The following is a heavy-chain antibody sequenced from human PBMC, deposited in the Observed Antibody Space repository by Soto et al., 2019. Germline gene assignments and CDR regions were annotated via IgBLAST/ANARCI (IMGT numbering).Heavy chain of an antibody. Sequence: EVQLVESGGGLVQPGGSLRLSCAASGFTFSSYEMNWVRQAPGKGLEWGSYISSSGSTIYYADSAKGRFTISRDNAKNALYLQMNSLRAEDTAVYYCAREGSGYYSDAFDLWGQGTMVTVSS. D-gene: IGHD3-22*01. CDR3: AREGSGYYSDAFDL. CDR2: ISSSGSTI. J-gene: IGHJ3*01. V-gene: IGHV3-48*03. CDR1: GFTFSSYE.